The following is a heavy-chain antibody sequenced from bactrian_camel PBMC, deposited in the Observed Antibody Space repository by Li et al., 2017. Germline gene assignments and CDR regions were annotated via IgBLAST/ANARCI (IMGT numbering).Heavy chain of an antibody. CDR1: GFTVSSYD. D-gene: IGHD6*01. CDR3: AADPRRCTVKAGSGEFTDFRY. CDR2: IYTDGGGT. J-gene: IGHJ6*01. Sequence: VQLVESGGDVVQPGGSLRLSCAASGFTVSSYDMSWVRQAPGKEREGVAAIYTDGGGTHYSDFVKGRFTISQDHAKNTVYLQMNSLKLEDTAMYYCAADPRRCTVKAGSGEFTDFRYWGQGTQVTVS. V-gene: IGHV3S40*01.